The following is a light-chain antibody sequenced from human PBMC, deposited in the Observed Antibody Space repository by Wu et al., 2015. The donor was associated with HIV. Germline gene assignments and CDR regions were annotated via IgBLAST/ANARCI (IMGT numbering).Light chain of an antibody. J-gene: IGKJ2*03. CDR2: DSS. CDR3: HQYGTSPLYS. Sequence: SPGERVTLSCRASQNVVNNYLAWYQQKPGQAPRLLIYDSSTRASXTPGRFSGSGSGTDFTLTITRLEPEDFAVYFCHQYGTSPLYSFGQGTKLEIK. CDR1: QNVVNNY. V-gene: IGKV3-20*01.